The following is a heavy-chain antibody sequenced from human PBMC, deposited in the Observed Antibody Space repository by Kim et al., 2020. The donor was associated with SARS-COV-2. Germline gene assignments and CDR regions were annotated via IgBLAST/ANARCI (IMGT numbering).Heavy chain of an antibody. D-gene: IGHD3-22*01. CDR3: ARSGHPYYYDSSGYYYLNY. Sequence: ASVKVSCKASGYTFTSYGISWVRQAPGQGLEWMGWISAYNGNTNYAQKLQGRVTMTTDTSTSTAYMELRSLRSDDTAVYYCARSGHPYYYDSSGYYYLNYWGQGTLVTVSS. V-gene: IGHV1-18*04. CDR1: GYTFTSYG. CDR2: ISAYNGNT. J-gene: IGHJ4*02.